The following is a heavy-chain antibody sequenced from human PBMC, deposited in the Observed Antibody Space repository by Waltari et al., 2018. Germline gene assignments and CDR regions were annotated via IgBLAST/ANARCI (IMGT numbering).Heavy chain of an antibody. D-gene: IGHD3-10*01. V-gene: IGHV3-30*18. CDR3: AKGSGSNPFDP. J-gene: IGHJ5*02. CDR1: GFTFSSYG. Sequence: QVQLVESGGGVVQPGRSLRLSCAASGFTFSSYGMNWVRQAPGKGLEWVAVISYDGSNKYYADSVKGRFTISRDNSKNTLYLQMNSLRAEDTAVYYCAKGSGSNPFDPWGQGTLVTVSS. CDR2: ISYDGSNK.